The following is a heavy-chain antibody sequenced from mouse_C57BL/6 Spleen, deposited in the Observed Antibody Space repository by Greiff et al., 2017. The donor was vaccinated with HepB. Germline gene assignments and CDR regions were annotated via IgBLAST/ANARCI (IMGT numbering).Heavy chain of an antibody. CDR2: IYPGSGNT. CDR1: GYSFTSYY. CDR3: AREGRGGYFDV. J-gene: IGHJ1*03. D-gene: IGHD3-3*01. V-gene: IGHV1-66*01. Sequence: VQLQQSGPELVKPGASVKISCKASGYSFTSYYIHWVKQRPGQGLEWIGWIYPGSGNTKYNEKFKGKATLTADTSSSTAYMQLSSLTSEDSAVYYCAREGRGGYFDVWGTGTTVTVSS.